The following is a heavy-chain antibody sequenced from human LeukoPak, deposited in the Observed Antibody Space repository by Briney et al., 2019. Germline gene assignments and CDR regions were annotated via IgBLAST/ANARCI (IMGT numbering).Heavy chain of an antibody. CDR1: GGSISSSSYY. D-gene: IGHD6-6*01. V-gene: IGHV4-31*03. Sequence: SETLSLTCTVSGGSISSSSYYWSWIRQHPGKGLEWIGYIYYSGSTYYNPSLKSRVTISVDTSKNQFSLKLSSVTAADTAVYYCARDTRRGSSIAARRGFDYWGQGTLVTVSS. J-gene: IGHJ4*02. CDR2: IYYSGST. CDR3: ARDTRRGSSIAARRGFDY.